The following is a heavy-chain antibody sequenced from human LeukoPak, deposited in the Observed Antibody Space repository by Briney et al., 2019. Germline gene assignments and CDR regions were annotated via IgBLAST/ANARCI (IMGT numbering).Heavy chain of an antibody. V-gene: IGHV1-2*02. CDR2: IDPNSGGT. CDR1: GYTFTGYY. D-gene: IGHD2-2*01. CDR3: ARERYCSSTSCPRWFDP. Sequence: ASVKVSCNASGYTFTGYYMHWVRQAPGQGLEWMGWIDPNSGGTNYAQKFQGRVTMTRDTSISTAYMELSRLRSDDTAVYYCARERYCSSTSCPRWFDPWGQGTLVTVSS. J-gene: IGHJ5*02.